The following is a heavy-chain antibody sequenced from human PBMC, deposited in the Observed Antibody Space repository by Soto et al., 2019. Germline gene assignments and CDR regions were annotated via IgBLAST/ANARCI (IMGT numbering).Heavy chain of an antibody. J-gene: IGHJ4*02. Sequence: SETLSLTCTVSGGSISSYYWSWIRQPPGKGLEWIGYIYYSGSTNYNPSLKSRVTISVDTSKNQFSLKLSSVTAADTAVYYCARVGCSGGSCYDYWGQGTLVTVSS. D-gene: IGHD2-15*01. CDR2: IYYSGST. CDR1: GGSISSYY. V-gene: IGHV4-59*01. CDR3: ARVGCSGGSCYDY.